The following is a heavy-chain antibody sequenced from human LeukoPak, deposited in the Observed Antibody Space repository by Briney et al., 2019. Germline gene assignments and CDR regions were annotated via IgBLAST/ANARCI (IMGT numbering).Heavy chain of an antibody. CDR2: IKEDGSEK. CDR1: GFTFSSSW. CDR3: VRSYDY. V-gene: IGHV3-7*05. Sequence: GGSLRLSCAASGFTFSSSWMTWVRQAPGKGLEWVANIKEDGSEKYYVDSVKGRFTISRDNAANSLYLQMGSLRGEDTAVYYCVRSYDYWGQGTLVTVSP. J-gene: IGHJ4*02.